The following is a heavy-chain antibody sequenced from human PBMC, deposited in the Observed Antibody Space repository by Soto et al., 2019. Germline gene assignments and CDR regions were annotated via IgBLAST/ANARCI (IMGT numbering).Heavy chain of an antibody. Sequence: EVHLVESGGGLVQPGGSLRLSCAASGFTFSDHYMDWVRQAPGKGLEWVGRIRNRPNSYTTQYAASVKGRFAVLRDDSENLVYLQMNDLKTEDTAVYYCVRDSGRGFYFDYWCQGAQVTVSS. CDR3: VRDSGRGFYFDY. CDR1: GFTFSDHY. J-gene: IGHJ4*02. D-gene: IGHD3-10*01. V-gene: IGHV3-72*01. CDR2: IRNRPNSYTT.